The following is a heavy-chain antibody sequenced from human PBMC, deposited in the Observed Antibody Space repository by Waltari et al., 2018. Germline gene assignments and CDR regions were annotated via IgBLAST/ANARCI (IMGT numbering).Heavy chain of an antibody. D-gene: IGHD6-13*01. CDR3: ARDWGIAANWFDP. J-gene: IGHJ5*02. V-gene: IGHV3-21*01. CDR1: VFTFSSYS. CDR2: IRRRRSYI. Sequence: EVQLVESGGGLVKPGGSLRLSCAASVFTFSSYSMNWVRQAPGSGREWVSSIRRRRSYIDYADAVKGRFTISRDNTKNSLYLQMNSLRAEDTAVYYCARDWGIAANWFDPWGQGTLVTVSS.